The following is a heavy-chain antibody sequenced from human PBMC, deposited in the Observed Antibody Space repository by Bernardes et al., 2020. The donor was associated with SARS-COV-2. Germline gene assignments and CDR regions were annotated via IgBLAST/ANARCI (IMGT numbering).Heavy chain of an antibody. D-gene: IGHD3-22*01. J-gene: IGHJ3*02. V-gene: IGHV4-34*01. Sequence: SETLSLTCAVYGGSFSGYYWSWIRQPPGKGLEWIGEINHSGSTNYNPSLKSRITISVDTSKNQFSLKLSSVTAADTAVYYCARAPITMIVVVQAFDIWGQGTMVTVSS. CDR2: INHSGST. CDR3: ARAPITMIVVVQAFDI. CDR1: GGSFSGYY.